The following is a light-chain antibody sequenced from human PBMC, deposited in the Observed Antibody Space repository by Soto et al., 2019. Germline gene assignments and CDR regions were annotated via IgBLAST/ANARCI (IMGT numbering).Light chain of an antibody. CDR2: GAT. J-gene: IGKJ2*01. CDR1: QSVTSDY. Sequence: IVLTQSPGTLSLSPGERATLSCRASQSVTSDYLAWYQQKPGQPARHLIYGATNRATAIADRFSGSGSATDFTLTIGRVDPEDFAVYYCQQYGSSPYTFGQGTRLDI. CDR3: QQYGSSPYT. V-gene: IGKV3-20*01.